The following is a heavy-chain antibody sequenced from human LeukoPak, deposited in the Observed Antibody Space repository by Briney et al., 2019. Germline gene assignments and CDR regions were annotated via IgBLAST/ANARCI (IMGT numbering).Heavy chain of an antibody. CDR3: AKARGYDILTGYSYFDY. CDR1: GFTFDDYA. J-gene: IGHJ4*02. V-gene: IGHV3-9*03. Sequence: PGGSLRLSXAASGFTFDDYAMHWVRQAPGKGLEWVSGISWNSGSIGYADSVKGRFTISRDNAKNSLYLQMNSLRAEDMALYYCAKARGYDILTGYSYFDYWGQGTLVTVSS. CDR2: ISWNSGSI. D-gene: IGHD3-9*01.